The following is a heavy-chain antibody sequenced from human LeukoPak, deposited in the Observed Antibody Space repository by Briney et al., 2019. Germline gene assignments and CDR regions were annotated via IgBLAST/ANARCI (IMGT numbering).Heavy chain of an antibody. CDR3: AKGSQWDLVMEVFDF. CDR2: LRSRGVDS. V-gene: IGHV3-23*01. D-gene: IGHD1-26*01. CDR1: GFNFSTYA. Sequence: GGSLRLSCVVSGFNFSTYAMSWVRQAPGKGLEWVSTLRSRGVDSYYADSVKGRLTISKDISKNTLYLQMNSLRVDDTAIYYCAKGSQWDLVMEVFDFWGQGTLVTVSS. J-gene: IGHJ4*02.